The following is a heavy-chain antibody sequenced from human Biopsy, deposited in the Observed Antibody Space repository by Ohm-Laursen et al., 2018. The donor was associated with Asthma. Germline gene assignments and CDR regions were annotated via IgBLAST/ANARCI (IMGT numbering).Heavy chain of an antibody. V-gene: IGHV3-30*03. J-gene: IGHJ6*02. D-gene: IGHD1-20*01. CDR2: ISYDGTNK. Sequence: SLRLSCTASGFSFSYYWMTWVRQAPGKGLEWVAVISYDGTNKDYADSVKGRFTFSRDNSQNTLSLEMNSLRVEDTAVYYCARDLRSDNWNPWGMDVWGLGTTVTVAS. CDR3: ARDLRSDNWNPWGMDV. CDR1: GFSFSYYW.